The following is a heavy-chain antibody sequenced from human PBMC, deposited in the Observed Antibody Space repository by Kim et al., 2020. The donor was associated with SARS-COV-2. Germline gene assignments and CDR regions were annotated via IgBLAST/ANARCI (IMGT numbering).Heavy chain of an antibody. CDR1: GFTFSSYG. J-gene: IGHJ6*02. V-gene: IGHV3-30*18. Sequence: GGSLRLSCAASGFTFSSYGMHWVRQAPGKGLEWVAVISYDGSNKYYADSVKGRFTISRDNSKNTLYLQMNSLRAEDTAVYYCAKDSVIAAYGEYYYYYFGMDVWGQGTPVTVSS. D-gene: IGHD6-13*01. CDR3: AKDSVIAAYGEYYYYYFGMDV. CDR2: ISYDGSNK.